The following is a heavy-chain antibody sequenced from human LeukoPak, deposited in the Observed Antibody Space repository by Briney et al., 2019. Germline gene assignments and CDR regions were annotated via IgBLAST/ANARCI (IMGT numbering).Heavy chain of an antibody. V-gene: IGHV3-11*01. D-gene: IGHD6-13*01. CDR1: GFTFSDYY. J-gene: IGHJ4*02. Sequence: GGSLRLSCAVSGFTFSDYYMSWIRQAPGKGLEWVSYISSGGSTISHADSVKGRFTISRDNAENSLYLQMNSLRVEDTAVYYCARRAAAGSCFDYWGQGTLVTVSS. CDR3: ARRAAAGSCFDY. CDR2: ISSGGSTI.